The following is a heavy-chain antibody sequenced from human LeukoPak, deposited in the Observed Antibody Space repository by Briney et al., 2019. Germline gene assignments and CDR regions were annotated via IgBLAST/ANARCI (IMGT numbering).Heavy chain of an antibody. D-gene: IGHD6-19*01. CDR2: ISNGGSNK. V-gene: IGHV3-30*18. CDR3: AKHSSGWYIDY. CDR1: GFSFSSNG. Sequence: GGSLRLSCAASGFSFSSNGMHWVRQAPGKGLEWVAVISNGGSNKYYADSARGRFTISRDNSKNTLYLQMNSLRAEDTAVYYCAKHSSGWYIDYWGQGTLVTVSS. J-gene: IGHJ4*02.